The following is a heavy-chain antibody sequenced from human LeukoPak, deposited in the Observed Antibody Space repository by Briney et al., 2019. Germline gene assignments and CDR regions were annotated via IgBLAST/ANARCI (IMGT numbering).Heavy chain of an antibody. V-gene: IGHV3-9*01. Sequence: PGRSLRLSCAASGFTFDDYAMHWVRQAPGKGLEWVTGISWTRVTIGYADSVKGRFTISRDNAKNSLYLQMNSLRAEDTALYYCAKSGLSGYDWHPPDYWGQGTLVTVSS. D-gene: IGHD5-12*01. J-gene: IGHJ4*02. CDR3: AKSGLSGYDWHPPDY. CDR1: GFTFDDYA. CDR2: ISWTRVTI.